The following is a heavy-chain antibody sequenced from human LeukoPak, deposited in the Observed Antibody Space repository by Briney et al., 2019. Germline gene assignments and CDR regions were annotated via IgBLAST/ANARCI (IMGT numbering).Heavy chain of an antibody. CDR2: IYYGGST. Sequence: GGSLRLSCAASGVTVSSNYMSWVRQAPGRGLEWVSVIYYGGSTYYADSVKGRFTISRDNSKNTLYLQMNSLRAEDTAVYYCARGPYASGTYGRRGWVHYMDVWGKGTTVTISS. V-gene: IGHV3-66*01. D-gene: IGHD3-10*01. CDR1: GVTVSSNY. J-gene: IGHJ6*03. CDR3: ARGPYASGTYGRRGWVHYMDV.